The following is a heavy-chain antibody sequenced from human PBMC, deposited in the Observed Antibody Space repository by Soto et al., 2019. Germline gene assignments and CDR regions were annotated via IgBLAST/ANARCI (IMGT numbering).Heavy chain of an antibody. CDR1: GFTFSSYA. J-gene: IGHJ3*02. Sequence: LRLSCAASGFTFSSYAMHWVRQAPGKGLEWVAVISYDGSNKYYADSVKGRFTISRDNSKNTLYLQMNSLRAEDTAVYYCAREMYYYCSGRFLYAFDIWGQGTMVTVSS. CDR2: ISYDGSNK. D-gene: IGHD3-10*01. CDR3: AREMYYYCSGRFLYAFDI. V-gene: IGHV3-30-3*01.